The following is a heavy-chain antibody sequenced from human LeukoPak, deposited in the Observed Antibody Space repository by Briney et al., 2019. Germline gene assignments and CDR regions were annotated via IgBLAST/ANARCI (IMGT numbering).Heavy chain of an antibody. CDR3: ARDWSAGHDAFDI. Sequence: GGSLRLSCAASGFTFSSYWMSWVRQAPGKGLVGVANIKQDGSERYYVDSVKGRFTISRDNAKNSLYLQMNSLRAEDTAVYYCARDWSAGHDAFDIWGQGTMVTVSS. V-gene: IGHV3-7*05. J-gene: IGHJ3*02. D-gene: IGHD2-15*01. CDR2: IKQDGSER. CDR1: GFTFSSYW.